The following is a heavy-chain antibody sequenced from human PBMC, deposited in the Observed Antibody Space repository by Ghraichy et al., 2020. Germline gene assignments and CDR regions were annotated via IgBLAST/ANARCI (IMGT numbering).Heavy chain of an antibody. CDR1: GFTFSSYA. V-gene: IGHV3-23*01. Sequence: GGSLLSCAASGFTFSSYAMSWVRQAPGKGLEWVSAISGSGGSTYYADSVKGRFTISRDNSKNTLYLQMNSLRAEDTAVYYCAKTPDYGDYGFDYWGQGTLVTVSS. J-gene: IGHJ4*02. D-gene: IGHD4-17*01. CDR2: ISGSGGST. CDR3: AKTPDYGDYGFDY.